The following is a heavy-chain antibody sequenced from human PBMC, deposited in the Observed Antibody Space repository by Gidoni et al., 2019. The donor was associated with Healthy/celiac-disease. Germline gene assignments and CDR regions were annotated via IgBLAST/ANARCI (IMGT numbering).Heavy chain of an antibody. CDR1: GFPVSSNY. Sequence: VQLVESGGGLVQPGGSLRLSCAASGFPVSSNYMSWVRQVPGKGLEWVSIIYSGGSTYCADSVEGRFTISRDNSKNTLYLQMNSLRAEDTAVYYCASPNIEGAPGVYWGQGTLVTVSS. D-gene: IGHD3-10*01. CDR2: IYSGGST. J-gene: IGHJ4*02. V-gene: IGHV3-66*02. CDR3: ASPNIEGAPGVY.